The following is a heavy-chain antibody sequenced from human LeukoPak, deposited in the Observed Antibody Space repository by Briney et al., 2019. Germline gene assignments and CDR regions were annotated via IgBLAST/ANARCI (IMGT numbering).Heavy chain of an antibody. J-gene: IGHJ6*02. CDR2: ISGSGGST. D-gene: IGHD6-13*01. CDR1: GFTFSSYA. Sequence: GGSLRLSCAASGFTFSSYAMNWVRQAPGKGLEWVSAISGSGGSTYYADPVKGRFTISRDNSKNTLYLQMNSMRAEDTAVYYCAKVTSAAAGTRYYGMDVWGQGTTVTVSS. CDR3: AKVTSAAAGTRYYGMDV. V-gene: IGHV3-23*01.